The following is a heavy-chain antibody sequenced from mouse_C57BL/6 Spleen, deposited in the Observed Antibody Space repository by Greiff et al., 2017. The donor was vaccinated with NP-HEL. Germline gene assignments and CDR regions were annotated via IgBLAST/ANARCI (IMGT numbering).Heavy chain of an antibody. D-gene: IGHD1-1*01. CDR3: ALITTVVDY. J-gene: IGHJ2*01. V-gene: IGHV1-52*01. Sequence: VKLQQPGAELVRPGSSVKLSCKASGYTFTSYWMHWVKQRPIQGLEWIGNIDPSDSETHYNQKFKDKATLTVDKSSSTAYMQLSSLTSEDSAVYYCALITTVVDYWGQGTTLTVSS. CDR1: GYTFTSYW. CDR2: IDPSDSET.